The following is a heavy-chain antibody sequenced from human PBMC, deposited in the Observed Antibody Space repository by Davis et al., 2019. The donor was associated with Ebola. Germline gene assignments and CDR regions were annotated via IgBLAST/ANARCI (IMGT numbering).Heavy chain of an antibody. V-gene: IGHV4-34*01. CDR3: ARVGYGSGSSTFDH. J-gene: IGHJ4*02. Sequence: MPSETLSLTCAVYGGSFSGYYWSWIRQPPGKGLEWIGEINHSGSTNYNPSLKSRVTISLDKSKNQFSLKLSSVTAADTAVYYCARVGYGSGSSTFDHWGQGTLVTVSS. CDR2: INHSGST. CDR1: GGSFSGYY. D-gene: IGHD3-10*01.